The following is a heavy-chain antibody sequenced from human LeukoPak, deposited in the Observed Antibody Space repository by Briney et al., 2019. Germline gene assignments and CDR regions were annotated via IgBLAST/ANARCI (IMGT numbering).Heavy chain of an antibody. D-gene: IGHD6-13*01. CDR1: GYRFTSYW. Sequence: GESLKISCKGSGYRFTSYWISWVRQMPGKGLEWMGRIDPSDSYTNYSPSFQGHVTISADKSISTAYLQWSSLKASDTAMYYCARGRDSSSWEYYFDYWGQGTLVTVSS. CDR2: IDPSDSYT. J-gene: IGHJ4*02. V-gene: IGHV5-10-1*01. CDR3: ARGRDSSSWEYYFDY.